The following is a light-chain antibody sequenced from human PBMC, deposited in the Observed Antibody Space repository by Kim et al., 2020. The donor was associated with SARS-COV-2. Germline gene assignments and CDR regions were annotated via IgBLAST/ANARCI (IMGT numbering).Light chain of an antibody. Sequence: GQSITISCTGTSRDVGRYNLVSWYQQHTGKAPKLMICGGSKRRSGVSNRFSGSRSGNTASLTISGLQAEDEAVYYCCSYAGSSTVEFGGGTRLTVL. V-gene: IGLV2-23*01. CDR2: GGS. CDR1: SRDVGRYNL. CDR3: CSYAGSSTVE. J-gene: IGLJ2*01.